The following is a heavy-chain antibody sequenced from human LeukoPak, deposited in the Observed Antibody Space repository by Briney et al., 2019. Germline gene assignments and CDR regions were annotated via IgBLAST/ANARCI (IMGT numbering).Heavy chain of an antibody. D-gene: IGHD1-1*01. CDR3: TTDRKSNWNDQHDY. J-gene: IGHJ4*02. Sequence: TGGSLRLSCAASGFTFSNAWMSWVRQAPGKGLEWVGRIKSKTDGGTTDYAAPVKGRFTISRDDSKNTLYLQMNGLKTEDTAVYYCTTDRKSNWNDQHDYWGQGTLVTVSS. V-gene: IGHV3-15*01. CDR2: IKSKTDGGTT. CDR1: GFTFSNAW.